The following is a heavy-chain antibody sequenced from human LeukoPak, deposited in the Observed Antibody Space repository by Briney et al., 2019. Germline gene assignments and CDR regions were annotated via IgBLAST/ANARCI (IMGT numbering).Heavy chain of an antibody. CDR2: IYTSGST. CDR3: ARDACHKYYYYMDV. J-gene: IGHJ6*03. Sequence: SETLSLTCTVSGGSISSYYWSWIRQPAGKGLEWIGRIYTSGSTNYNPSLKSRVTMSVDTSKNQFSLKLSSVTAADTAVYYCARDACHKYYYYMDVWGKGTTVTVSS. CDR1: GGSISSYY. V-gene: IGHV4-4*07.